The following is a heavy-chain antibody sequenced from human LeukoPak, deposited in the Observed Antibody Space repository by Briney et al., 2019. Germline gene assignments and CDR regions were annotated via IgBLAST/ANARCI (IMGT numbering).Heavy chain of an antibody. V-gene: IGHV3-20*04. CDR1: GFTFDDYG. D-gene: IGHD6-19*01. CDR3: ARSSGWANIFDY. Sequence: LTGGSLRLSCAASGFTFDDYGMSWVRQAPGKGLEWVSGINWNGGSTGYADSVKGRFTISRDNAKNSLYLQMNSLRAEDTAVYYCARSSGWANIFDYWGQGTLVAVSS. J-gene: IGHJ4*02. CDR2: INWNGGST.